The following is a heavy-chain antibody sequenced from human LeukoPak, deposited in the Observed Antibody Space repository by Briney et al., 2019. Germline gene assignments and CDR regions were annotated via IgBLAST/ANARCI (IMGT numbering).Heavy chain of an antibody. D-gene: IGHD2-21*01. V-gene: IGHV4-39*01. CDR1: GGSISSSSYD. CDR2: IYYSGST. CDR3: ARGLPDYSNYNWFDP. J-gene: IGHJ5*02. Sequence: SETLSLTCTVSGGSISSSSYDWGWIRQPPGKGLEWIGSIYYSGSTYYNPSLKSRVTISVDTSKNQFSLKLSSVTAADTAVYYCARGLPDYSNYNWFDPWGQGTLVTVSS.